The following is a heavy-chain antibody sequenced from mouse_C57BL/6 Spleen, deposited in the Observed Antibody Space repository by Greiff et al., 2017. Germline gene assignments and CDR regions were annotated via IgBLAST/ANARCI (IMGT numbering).Heavy chain of an antibody. J-gene: IGHJ1*03. D-gene: IGHD1-1*01. CDR3: AGEGYYGSGPYWYFDV. CDR2: INPSNGGT. Sequence: QVQLQQPGTELVKPGASVKLSCKASGYTFTSYWMHWVKQRPGQGLEWIGNINPSNGGTNYNEKFKSKATLTVDKSSNTAYMQLSSLTSEDSAVEYCAGEGYYGSGPYWYFDVWGKGTTVTVAS. V-gene: IGHV1-53*01. CDR1: GYTFTSYW.